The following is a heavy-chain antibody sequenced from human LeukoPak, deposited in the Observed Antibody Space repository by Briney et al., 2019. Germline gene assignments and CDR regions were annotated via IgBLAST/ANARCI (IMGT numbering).Heavy chain of an antibody. J-gene: IGHJ4*02. CDR1: GFTFSGYS. CDR2: NSSSSTYI. Sequence: GGSLRLSCAASGFTFSGYSMNWVRQAPGKGLEWVSSNSSSSTYIYYADSVKGRFTISRDNAKNSLYLQMNSLRAEDTAVYYCARGGGYSYGYSHFDSWGQGTLVTVSS. CDR3: ARGGGYSYGYSHFDS. D-gene: IGHD5-18*01. V-gene: IGHV3-21*01.